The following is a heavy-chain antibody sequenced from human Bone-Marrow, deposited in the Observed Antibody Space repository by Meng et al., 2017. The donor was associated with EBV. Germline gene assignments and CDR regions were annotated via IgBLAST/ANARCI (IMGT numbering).Heavy chain of an antibody. J-gene: IGHJ4*02. CDR1: YDSTHKGDSD. CDR3: ARAGRGYGDFEYYFDY. Sequence: TLSLTCGVLYDSTHKGDSDCNWIPQPPGKCLEWIWNIYYSSSTSYTPALNTRLTISLDTSKCQFSLKLYSVTAADTAMYYCARAGRGYGDFEYYFDYWGQGTLVTVSS. V-gene: IGHV4-30-4*01. CDR2: IYYSSST. D-gene: IGHD4-17*01.